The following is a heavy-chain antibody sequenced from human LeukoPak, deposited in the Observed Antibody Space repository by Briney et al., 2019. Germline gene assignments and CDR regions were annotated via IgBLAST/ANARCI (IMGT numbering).Heavy chain of an antibody. CDR1: GFTFSSYW. J-gene: IGHJ4*02. V-gene: IGHV3-74*01. CDR2: INSDGSRT. Sequence: TGGSLILSCAASGFTFSSYWMHWVRQAPGKGLVWVSRINSDGSRTSYADSVKGRFTISRDNAKNTLYLQMNSLRAEGTAVYYCARHIAAAGPGFDYWGQGTLVTVSS. D-gene: IGHD6-13*01. CDR3: ARHIAAAGPGFDY.